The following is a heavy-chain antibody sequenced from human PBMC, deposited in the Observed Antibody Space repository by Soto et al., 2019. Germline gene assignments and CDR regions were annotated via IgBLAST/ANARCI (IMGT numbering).Heavy chain of an antibody. D-gene: IGHD3-3*01. J-gene: IGHJ6*03. CDR2: IIPILGIA. CDR3: AREVNVYYDFWSDSFLAYYYYMDV. Sequence: QVQLVQSGAEVKKPGSSVKVSCKASGGTFSSYTISWLRQAPGQGLEWMGRIIPILGIANDAQKFQGRVTFIADKSTRTAYMELSSLRSEDTAVYYCAREVNVYYDFWSDSFLAYYYYMDVWGKGTTVTVSS. CDR1: GGTFSSYT. V-gene: IGHV1-69*08.